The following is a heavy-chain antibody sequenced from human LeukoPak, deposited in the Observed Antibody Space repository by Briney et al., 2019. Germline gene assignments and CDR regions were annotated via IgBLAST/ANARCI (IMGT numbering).Heavy chain of an antibody. CDR1: GYTFTGYY. D-gene: IGHD6-19*01. CDR3: ARDPGIGSGWYWRDSGGGGYFDY. Sequence: ASVKVSCKASGYTFTGYYMHWVRQAPGQGLEWMGRINPNSGGTNYAQKFQGRVTMTRDTSISTAYMELSRLRSDDTAVYYCARDPGIGSGWYWRDSGGGGYFDYWGQGTLVTVSS. J-gene: IGHJ4*02. CDR2: INPNSGGT. V-gene: IGHV1-2*06.